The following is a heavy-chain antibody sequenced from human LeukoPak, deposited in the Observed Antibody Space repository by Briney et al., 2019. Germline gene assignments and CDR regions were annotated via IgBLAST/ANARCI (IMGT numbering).Heavy chain of an antibody. Sequence: GGSLRPSCAASGFTFSSYSMNWVRQAPGKGLEWVSSISSSSSYIYYADSVKGRFTISRDNAKNSLYLQMNSLRAEDTAVYYCARDLGGYSYGFDYWGQGTLVTVSS. CDR2: ISSSSSYI. CDR3: ARDLGGYSYGFDY. J-gene: IGHJ4*02. D-gene: IGHD5-18*01. CDR1: GFTFSSYS. V-gene: IGHV3-21*01.